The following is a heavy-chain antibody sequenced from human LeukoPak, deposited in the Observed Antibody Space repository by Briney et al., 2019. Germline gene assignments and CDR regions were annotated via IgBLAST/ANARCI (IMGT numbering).Heavy chain of an antibody. D-gene: IGHD2-2*01. Sequence: GGSLRLSCAASGFTFDDYAMHWVRQAPGKGLEWVSGSSWNSGSIGYADSVKGRFTISRDNAKHSLYLQMNSLRAEDTALYYCAKGRDKYQLLSKNWFDPWGQGTLVTVSS. CDR3: AKGRDKYQLLSKNWFDP. V-gene: IGHV3-9*01. CDR1: GFTFDDYA. CDR2: SSWNSGSI. J-gene: IGHJ5*02.